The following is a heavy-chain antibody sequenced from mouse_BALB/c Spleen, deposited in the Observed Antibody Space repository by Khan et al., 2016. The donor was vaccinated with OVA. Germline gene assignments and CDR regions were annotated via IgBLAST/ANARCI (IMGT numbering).Heavy chain of an antibody. CDR3: ARVSGGDFDY. CDR2: ISYSGNT. J-gene: IGHJ2*01. D-gene: IGHD4-1*01. CDR1: GYSITSDYA. V-gene: IGHV3-2*02. Sequence: VQLKESGPGLVKPSQSLSLTCTVTGYSITSDYAWNWIRQFPGNKLEWMGFISYSGNTNYNPSLKSRISITRDTSKNQFFLQLNSVTTEDTATYYCARVSGGDFDYWGQGTTLTVSS.